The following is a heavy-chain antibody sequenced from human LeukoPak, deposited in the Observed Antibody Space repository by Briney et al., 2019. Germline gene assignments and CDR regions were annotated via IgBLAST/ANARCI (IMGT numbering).Heavy chain of an antibody. Sequence: GGSLRLSCAASGFTFSGYWMHWVRQAPGKGLEWVSRVNSDGSSTYYADSVKGRFTVSRDNAKNMLYLQMNSLRAEDMAVYYCARENDDSGGYYFTWGQGTLVTVSS. CDR1: GFTFSGYW. CDR3: ARENDDSGGYYFT. J-gene: IGHJ5*02. V-gene: IGHV3-74*01. CDR2: VNSDGSST. D-gene: IGHD3-22*01.